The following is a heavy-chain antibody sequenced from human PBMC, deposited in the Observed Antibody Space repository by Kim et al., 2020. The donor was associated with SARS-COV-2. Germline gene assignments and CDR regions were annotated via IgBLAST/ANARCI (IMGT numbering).Heavy chain of an antibody. J-gene: IGHJ6*02. CDR1: GYTFTSYA. Sequence: ASVKVSCKASGYTFTSYAMHWVRQAPGQRLEWMGWINAGNGNTKYSQKFQGRVTITRDTSASTAYMELSSLRSEDTAVYYCARDGRGGSWWGHYYYGMDVWGQGTTVTVSS. D-gene: IGHD2-15*01. CDR3: ARDGRGGSWWGHYYYGMDV. V-gene: IGHV1-3*01. CDR2: INAGNGNT.